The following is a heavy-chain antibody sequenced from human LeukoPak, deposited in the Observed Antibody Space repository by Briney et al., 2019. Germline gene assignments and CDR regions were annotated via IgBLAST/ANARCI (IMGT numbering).Heavy chain of an antibody. CDR3: ARSSDSSGYTDAFDT. D-gene: IGHD3-22*01. J-gene: IGHJ3*02. Sequence: PSETLSLTCTVSGGSIYSTSHYWNWIRQPAGKGLEWIGRIYISGSTNYNPSLKSRVTISLDTSKNQFSLKLSSVTAADTAVYYCARSSDSSGYTDAFDTWGQGTMVTVSS. CDR2: IYISGST. CDR1: GGSIYSTSHY. V-gene: IGHV4-61*02.